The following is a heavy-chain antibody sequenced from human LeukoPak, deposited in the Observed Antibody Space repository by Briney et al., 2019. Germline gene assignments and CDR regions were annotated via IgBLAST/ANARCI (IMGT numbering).Heavy chain of an antibody. Sequence: PGMSLRLSCAASGFPFSSYGMHWVRQAPGKGLEWVAAISNDGNNKFYADSVKGRFTISRDNPKNTMNLQMNSLRAEDTAVYYCARVKVGMVGDSYYYMDVWGKGTTVTVSS. J-gene: IGHJ6*03. CDR2: ISNDGNNK. CDR1: GFPFSSYG. D-gene: IGHD3-22*01. CDR3: ARVKVGMVGDSYYYMDV. V-gene: IGHV3-30*03.